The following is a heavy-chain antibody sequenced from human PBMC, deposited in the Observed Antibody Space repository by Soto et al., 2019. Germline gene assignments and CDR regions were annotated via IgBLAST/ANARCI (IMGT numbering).Heavy chain of an antibody. CDR2: IYPGGTNI. J-gene: IGHJ6*01. D-gene: IGHD6-13*01. Sequence: ASVKVSCKAIGYSFTSHYMHWVRQAPGQGLEWMGTIYPGGTNIAYAQKFQGRVTMTKDTSTTTVYMELNSLTSEDTAVYYCAAAGSLGLSYNYFFYGMYVWG. V-gene: IGHV1-46*01. CDR3: AAAGSLGLSYNYFFYGMYV. CDR1: GYSFTSHY.